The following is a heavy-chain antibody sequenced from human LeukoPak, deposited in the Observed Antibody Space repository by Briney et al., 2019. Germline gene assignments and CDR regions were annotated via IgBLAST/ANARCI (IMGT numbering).Heavy chain of an antibody. V-gene: IGHV3-21*01. D-gene: IGHD3-22*01. CDR1: GFTFSSYS. CDR2: ISSSSSYI. Sequence: GGSLRLSCAASGFTFSSYSMNWVRQAPGKGLEWVSSISSSSSYIKYADSVKGRFTISRDNAKNSLYLQMNSLRAEDTAVYYCARAYYDSSGYHYFDYWGQGTLVTVSS. J-gene: IGHJ4*02. CDR3: ARAYYDSSGYHYFDY.